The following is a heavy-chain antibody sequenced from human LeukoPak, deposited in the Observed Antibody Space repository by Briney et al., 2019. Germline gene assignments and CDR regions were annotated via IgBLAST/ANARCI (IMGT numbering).Heavy chain of an antibody. CDR2: ISSSSGTI. J-gene: IGHJ4*02. V-gene: IGHV3-48*02. D-gene: IGHD3-10*01. Sequence: GGSLKLSCAASGFTFSSYSMNWVRQAPGKGLEWVSYISSSSGTIYYADSVKGRFTISRDNAKNSQYLQMNSLRDDDTAVYYCARERFGDFDYGGQGTLVTVSS. CDR3: ARERFGDFDY. CDR1: GFTFSSYS.